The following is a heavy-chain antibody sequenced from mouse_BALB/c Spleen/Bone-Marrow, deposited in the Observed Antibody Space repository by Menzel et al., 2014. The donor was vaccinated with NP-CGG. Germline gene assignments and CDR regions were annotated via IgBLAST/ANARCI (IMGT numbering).Heavy chain of an antibody. Sequence: EVQLQQSGPGLVKPSQSLSLICTVTGYSITSDYAWNWIRQFPGNNLEWMGYISYSGSTSYNPSLKSRISITRDTSKNQFFLQLNSVTTEDTATYYCARYDYDVGYFDYWGQGTTLTVSS. J-gene: IGHJ2*01. CDR3: ARYDYDVGYFDY. CDR2: ISYSGST. D-gene: IGHD2-4*01. CDR1: GYSITSDYA. V-gene: IGHV3-2*02.